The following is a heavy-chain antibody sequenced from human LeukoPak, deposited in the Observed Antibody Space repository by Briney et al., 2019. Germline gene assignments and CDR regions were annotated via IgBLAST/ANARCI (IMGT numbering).Heavy chain of an antibody. V-gene: IGHV3-74*01. CDR3: ARRGSVSEAGTGHYYFYVMDV. D-gene: IGHD6-19*01. CDR2: INSDGSST. Sequence: AGTLRLTCAASGFTFSSYWLHWVRQAPGKGLVWVSRINSDGSSTSYADSVKGRFTIFRDNAKNTMYLQMTSLRAEDTAVYYCARRGSVSEAGTGHYYFYVMDVWGQGTQITVSS. CDR1: GFTFSSYW. J-gene: IGHJ6*02.